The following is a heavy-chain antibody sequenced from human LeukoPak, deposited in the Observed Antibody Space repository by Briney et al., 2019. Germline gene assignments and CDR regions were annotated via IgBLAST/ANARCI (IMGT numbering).Heavy chain of an antibody. CDR3: AGYGNPIWYFDV. V-gene: IGHV4-59*08. Sequence: SETLSLTCTVPGDSIRSYYWSWIPQPPGKGLERIGYMNYMWATNYNPSLKSRVTISIDTYNNHFSRKLSSVTAADTAVYYCAGYGNPIWYFDVWGRGTLVTVSS. CDR1: GDSIRSYY. D-gene: IGHD3-10*01. CDR2: MNYMWAT. J-gene: IGHJ2*01.